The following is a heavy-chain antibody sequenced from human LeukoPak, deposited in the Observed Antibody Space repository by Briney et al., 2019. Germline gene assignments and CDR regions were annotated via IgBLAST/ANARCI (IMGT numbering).Heavy chain of an antibody. CDR3: ARGDYALGTDY. J-gene: IGHJ4*02. V-gene: IGHV1-2*07. Sequence: GASVKVSCKASGYTFTSYAMNWVRQAPGQGLEWMGWINPNSGGTNYAHEFQGRVTVTRDTSMSTAYMEMSRLRSDDTAVYYCARGDYALGTDYWGQGTLVTVSS. D-gene: IGHD3-16*01. CDR2: INPNSGGT. CDR1: GYTFTSYA.